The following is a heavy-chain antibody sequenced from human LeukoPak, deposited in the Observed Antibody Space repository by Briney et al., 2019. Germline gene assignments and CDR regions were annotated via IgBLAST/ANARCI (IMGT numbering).Heavy chain of an antibody. V-gene: IGHV4-59*01. CDR3: ARGKRGYSYGYVDY. J-gene: IGHJ4*02. CDR1: GGSISSYY. Sequence: SETLSLTCTVSGGSISSYYWSWIRQPPGKGLEWIGSIYYSDSTNYNPSLMSRVTISVDTSKNQFSLKLSSVTAADTAVYYCARGKRGYSYGYVDYWGQGTLVTVSS. D-gene: IGHD5-18*01. CDR2: IYYSDST.